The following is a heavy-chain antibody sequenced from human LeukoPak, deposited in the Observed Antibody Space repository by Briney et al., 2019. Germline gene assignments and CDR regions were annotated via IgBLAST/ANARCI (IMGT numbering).Heavy chain of an antibody. J-gene: IGHJ4*02. CDR1: GFTFRNYG. CDR3: ARDSF. CDR2: ISYDGSNK. Sequence: GRSLRLSCAASGFTFRNYGMHWVRQAPGKGLEWVAVISYDGSNKYYADSVKGRFTISRDNSKNTLYLQMNSLRAEDTAVYYCARDSFWGQGTLVTVSS. V-gene: IGHV3-30*19.